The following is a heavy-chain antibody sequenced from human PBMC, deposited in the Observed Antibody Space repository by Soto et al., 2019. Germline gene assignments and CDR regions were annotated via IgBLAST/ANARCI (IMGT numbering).Heavy chain of an antibody. CDR2: IDPSDSYT. V-gene: IGHV5-10-1*01. D-gene: IGHD6-6*01. J-gene: IGHJ6*02. Sequence: GESLKISCKGSGYSFTSYLISWVRQMPGKGLEWMGRIDPSDSYTNYSPSFQGHVTISADKSISTAYLQWSSLKASDTAMYYCARLVGSSYSMDVWGQGTTVTVSS. CDR3: ARLVGSSYSMDV. CDR1: GYSFTSYL.